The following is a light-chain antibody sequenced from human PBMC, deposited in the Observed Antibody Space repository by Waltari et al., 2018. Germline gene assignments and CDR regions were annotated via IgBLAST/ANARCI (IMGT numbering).Light chain of an antibody. CDR3: QQRSNWPPRFT. Sequence: EIVLTQSPATLSLSPGERATLSCRASQSVSSYLAWYQQKPGQAPRLLIYDVSNRATGIPARISGSGSGTDFTLTISSLEPEDFAVYYCQQRSNWPPRFTFGPGTKVDIK. CDR2: DVS. J-gene: IGKJ3*01. CDR1: QSVSSY. V-gene: IGKV3-11*01.